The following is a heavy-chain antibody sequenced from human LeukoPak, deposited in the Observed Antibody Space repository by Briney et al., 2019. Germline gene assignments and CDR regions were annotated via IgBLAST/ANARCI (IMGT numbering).Heavy chain of an antibody. Sequence: GGSLRLSCAASGFTVSSYSMNWVRQAPGKGLEWVSYISSSSSTIYYADSVKGRFTISRDNSKNTLYLQMNSLRAEDTAVYYCARLANPSGYWDWGQGTLVTVSS. CDR1: GFTVSSYS. CDR2: ISSSSSTI. CDR3: ARLANPSGYWD. J-gene: IGHJ4*02. V-gene: IGHV3-48*01. D-gene: IGHD3-22*01.